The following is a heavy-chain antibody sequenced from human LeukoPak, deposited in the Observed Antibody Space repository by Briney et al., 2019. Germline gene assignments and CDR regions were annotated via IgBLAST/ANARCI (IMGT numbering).Heavy chain of an antibody. Sequence: ASVKVSCKASGYTFTGYYMHWVRQAPGQGLEWMGRINPNSGGTNYAQKFQGRVTMTRDTSISTAYMELSRLRSDDTAVYYCPRDSKWFGPYNWFDPWGQGTLVTVSS. V-gene: IGHV1-2*06. CDR3: PRDSKWFGPYNWFDP. J-gene: IGHJ5*02. D-gene: IGHD3-10*01. CDR2: INPNSGGT. CDR1: GYTFTGYY.